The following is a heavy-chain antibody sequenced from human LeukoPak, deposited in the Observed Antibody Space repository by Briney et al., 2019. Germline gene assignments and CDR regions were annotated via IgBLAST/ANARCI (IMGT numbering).Heavy chain of an antibody. V-gene: IGHV3-23*01. D-gene: IGHD3-10*01. J-gene: IGHJ4*02. CDR3: AKVGSRVRGVSTPLPPIFDY. CDR2: ISGSGGST. Sequence: PGGSLRLSCAASGFTFSSYAMSWVRQAPGKGLEWVSAISGSGGSTYYADSVKGRFTISRDNSKNTLYLQMNSLRAEDTAVYYCAKVGSRVRGVSTPLPPIFDYWGQGTLVTVSS. CDR1: GFTFSSYA.